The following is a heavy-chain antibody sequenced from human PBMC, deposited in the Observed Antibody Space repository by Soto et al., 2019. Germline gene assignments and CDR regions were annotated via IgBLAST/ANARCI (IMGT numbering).Heavy chain of an antibody. CDR2: ISYDGSNK. Sequence: QVQLVESGGGVVQPGRSLRLSCAASGFTFSSYAMHWVRQAPGKGLEWVAVISYDGSNKYYADSVKGRFTISRDNSKNTLYLQMNSLRAEDTAVYYCAREFSTIGPAATDYWGQGTLVTVS. D-gene: IGHD2-2*01. CDR1: GFTFSSYA. V-gene: IGHV3-30-3*01. CDR3: AREFSTIGPAATDY. J-gene: IGHJ4*02.